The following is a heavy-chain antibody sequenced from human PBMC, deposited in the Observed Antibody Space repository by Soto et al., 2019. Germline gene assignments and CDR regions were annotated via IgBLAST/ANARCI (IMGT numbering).Heavy chain of an antibody. CDR2: IIPIFGTA. J-gene: IGHJ4*02. CDR3: ARAGYYYDSSGYYLTYDY. D-gene: IGHD3-22*01. V-gene: IGHV1-69*13. CDR1: GGTFSSYA. Sequence: SVKVSCKASGGTFSSYAISWVRQAPGQGLEWMGGIIPIFGTANYAQKFQGRVTITADESTSTAYMELSSLRSEDTAVYYCARAGYYYDSSGYYLTYDYWGQGTLVTVSS.